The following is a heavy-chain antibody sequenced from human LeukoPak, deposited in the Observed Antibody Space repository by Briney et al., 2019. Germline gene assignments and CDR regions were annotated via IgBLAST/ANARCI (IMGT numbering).Heavy chain of an antibody. D-gene: IGHD4-11*01. CDR3: ATYNSDYYGHRFDP. CDR1: GYTFINYA. J-gene: IGHJ5*02. V-gene: IGHV7-4-1*02. Sequence: ASVKVSCKASGYTFINYAMNWVRQAPGQGLEWKGWINTNTGNPTYAQGFTGRFVFSLDTSVSTAYLQISSLKAEDTAVYYCATYNSDYYGHRFDPWGQGTLVTVSS. CDR2: INTNTGNP.